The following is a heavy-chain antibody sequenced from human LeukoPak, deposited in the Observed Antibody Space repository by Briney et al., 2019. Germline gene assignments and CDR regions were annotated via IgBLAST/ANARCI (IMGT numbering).Heavy chain of an antibody. J-gene: IGHJ6*03. CDR3: TRAASSGPLFTYHMDV. D-gene: IGHD3-22*01. CDR2: IFYSGST. V-gene: IGHV4-39*07. CDR1: RGSLTRSFSY. Sequence: PSETLSLTCTLSRGSLTRSFSYWGWIRQSPEKGLEWVAAIFYSGSTYYNPSLQSRVTISMLKSRNQFSLKLASVTAADTAVYYCTRAASSGPLFTYHMDVWGKGTTVTVSS.